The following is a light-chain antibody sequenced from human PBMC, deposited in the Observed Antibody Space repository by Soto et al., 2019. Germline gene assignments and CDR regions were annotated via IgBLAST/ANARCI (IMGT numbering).Light chain of an antibody. CDR3: QVWDSSSYVV. J-gene: IGLJ2*01. CDR2: YDS. CDR1: NIGSKS. Sequence: SYELTQPPSVSVAPGKTARITCGGNNIGSKSVHWYQQKPGQAPVLVIYYDSDRPSGIPERFSGSNSGNTATLTISRVEAWDEADYYCQVWDSSSYVVFGGGTKLTVL. V-gene: IGLV3-21*04.